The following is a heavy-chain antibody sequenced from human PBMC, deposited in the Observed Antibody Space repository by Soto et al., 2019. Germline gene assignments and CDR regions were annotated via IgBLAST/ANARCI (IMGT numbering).Heavy chain of an antibody. D-gene: IGHD4-17*01. V-gene: IGHV1-69*08. CDR3: ARDTVTILDY. CDR1: GGTFSSYT. CDR2: IIPILGIA. Sequence: QVQLVQSGAEVKKPGSSVKVSCKASGGTFSSYTISWVRQAPGQGLEWMGRIIPILGIANYAQKFQGRVTSTADKSTRAADMELSSLRYEDTAVYYCARDTVTILDYWGQGTLVTVSS. J-gene: IGHJ4*02.